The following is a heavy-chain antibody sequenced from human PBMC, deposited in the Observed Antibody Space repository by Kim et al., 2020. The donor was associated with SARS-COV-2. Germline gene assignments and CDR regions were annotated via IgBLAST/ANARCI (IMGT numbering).Heavy chain of an antibody. V-gene: IGHV3-23*01. CDR2: ISSNVDNT. CDR1: GFTFSSYA. Sequence: GGSLRLSCAASGFTFSSYAMGWVRQAPGKGLEWVSTISSNVDNTYYADSVKGRFTISRDNFNNVLYLQMNSLRAEDTALYFCAKQVVIISAMSNYFDYWGQGALVTVSS. J-gene: IGHJ4*02. CDR3: AKQVVIISAMSNYFDY. D-gene: IGHD2-2*01.